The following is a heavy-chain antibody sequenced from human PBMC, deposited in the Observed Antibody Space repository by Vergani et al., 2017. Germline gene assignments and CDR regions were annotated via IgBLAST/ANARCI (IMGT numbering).Heavy chain of an antibody. Sequence: QLQLQESGPGPVQPSETLSLTCTVSGASIAGSNFYWGWLRQSPGKGLEWIGNIYYSGTSYFNPSLKSRVTISVDRPKNQISMKLTSVTASDTAVYYCVRQRLERRGSGGAFDIWGPGTLVTVSS. J-gene: IGHJ3*02. CDR1: GASIAGSNFY. D-gene: IGHD1-1*01. CDR3: VRQRLERRGSGGAFDI. CDR2: IYYSGTS. V-gene: IGHV4-39*01.